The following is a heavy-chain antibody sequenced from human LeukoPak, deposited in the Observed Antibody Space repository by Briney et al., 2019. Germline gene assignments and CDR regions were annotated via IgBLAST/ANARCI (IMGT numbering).Heavy chain of an antibody. Sequence: ASVKVSCKASGYTSTGYYMHWVRQAPGQGLEWMGWINPNSGGTNFAQKFQGRVTMTRDTSISTAYMELSRLRSDDTAVYYCARGIKLYYYYMDVWGKGTTVTASS. CDR2: INPNSGGT. CDR1: GYTSTGYY. D-gene: IGHD2-21*01. J-gene: IGHJ6*03. CDR3: ARGIKLYYYYMDV. V-gene: IGHV1-2*02.